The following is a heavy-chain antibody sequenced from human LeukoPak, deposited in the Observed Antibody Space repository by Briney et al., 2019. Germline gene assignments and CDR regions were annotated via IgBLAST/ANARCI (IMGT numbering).Heavy chain of an antibody. CDR2: IIPIFGTA. CDR1: GGTFSSYA. CDR3: ARAFGWARYYYYMDV. V-gene: IGHV1-69*05. Sequence: SSVKVSCKASGGTFSSYAISWVRQAPGQGLDWMGGIIPIFGTANYAQKFQGRVTITTDESTSTAYMELSSLRSEDTAVYYCARAFGWARYYYYMDVWGKGTTVTVSS. J-gene: IGHJ6*03. D-gene: IGHD3-16*01.